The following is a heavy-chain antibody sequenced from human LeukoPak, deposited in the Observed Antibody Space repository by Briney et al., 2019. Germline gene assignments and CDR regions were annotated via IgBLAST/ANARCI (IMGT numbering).Heavy chain of an antibody. CDR3: AARPLMPPRFDY. V-gene: IGHV3-66*01. CDR2: IYSGGST. CDR1: GLTVSSNY. D-gene: IGHD2-2*01. Sequence: GGSLRLSCAASGLTVSSNYMSWVRQAPGKGLEWVSVIYSGGSTYYADSVKGRFTISRDNSKNTLYLQMNSLRAEDTAIYYCAARPLMPPRFDYWGQGTLVTVSS. J-gene: IGHJ4*02.